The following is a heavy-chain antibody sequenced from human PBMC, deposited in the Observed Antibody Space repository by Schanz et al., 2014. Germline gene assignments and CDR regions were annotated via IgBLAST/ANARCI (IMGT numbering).Heavy chain of an antibody. V-gene: IGHV3-23*01. D-gene: IGHD2-15*01. CDR2: ISGSGAST. CDR3: SKDRQGSRSDDS. J-gene: IGHJ5*01. Sequence: EVQLLESGGTLIQPGGSLRLSCAASGFTFSNYAMTWVPQAPGKGLEWVSAISGSGASTYYADSVKGRFTISRDNSKNTPYLQMNSLSAEDTAVYYCSKDRQGSRSDDSWGQGTLVTVSS. CDR1: GFTFSNYA.